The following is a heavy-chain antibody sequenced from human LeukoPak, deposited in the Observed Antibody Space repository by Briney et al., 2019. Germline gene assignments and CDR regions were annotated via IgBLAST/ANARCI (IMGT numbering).Heavy chain of an antibody. J-gene: IGHJ5*02. Sequence: SETLSLTCTVSGGSISSGDYYWSWIRQPPGKGLEWIGYIYYSGSTYYNPSLKSRVTISVDTSKNQFSLKLSSVTAADTAVCYCARTQLYCSSTSCYVNWFDPWGQGTLVTVSS. V-gene: IGHV4-30-4*01. CDR1: GGSISSGDYY. CDR3: ARTQLYCSSTSCYVNWFDP. CDR2: IYYSGST. D-gene: IGHD2-2*01.